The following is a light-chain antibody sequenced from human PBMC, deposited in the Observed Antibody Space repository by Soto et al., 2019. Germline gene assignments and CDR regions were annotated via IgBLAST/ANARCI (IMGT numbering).Light chain of an antibody. CDR1: QSALHPSNNQSY. CDR2: WAS. V-gene: IGKV4-1*01. CDR3: QQDYHTPRV. J-gene: IGKJ2*01. Sequence: EIGLGESVDFVVWALGDRPSINCKSSQSALHPSNNQSYLAWSQQIAGQSPELLLYWASAREFGVPDRFSGSGSGTDFTLTIRSLQAEDVSVYYSQQDYHTPRVVGQGTKVDIK.